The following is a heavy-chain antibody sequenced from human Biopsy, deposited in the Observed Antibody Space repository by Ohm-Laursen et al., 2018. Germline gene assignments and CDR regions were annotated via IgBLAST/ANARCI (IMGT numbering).Heavy chain of an antibody. Sequence: SLRLSCTASGFKFDDYGMNWVRQVPGKGLEWVSRISWNSGSIGYVDSVKGRFTISRDNAKNSLCLQMNSLKAEDTALYYCARGYYDIGTGYHYDVFDFWGRGTLVTVSS. CDR2: ISWNSGSI. V-gene: IGHV3-9*01. D-gene: IGHD3-9*01. CDR1: GFKFDDYG. CDR3: ARGYYDIGTGYHYDVFDF. J-gene: IGHJ3*01.